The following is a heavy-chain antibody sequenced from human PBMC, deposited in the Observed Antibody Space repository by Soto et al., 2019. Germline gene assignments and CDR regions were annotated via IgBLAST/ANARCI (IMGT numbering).Heavy chain of an antibody. CDR1: GFTFSSYG. CDR2: ISHDGSNK. D-gene: IGHD6-19*01. CDR3: AKHLLAVAGYLHGIDV. V-gene: IGHV3-30*18. Sequence: QVQLVESGGGVVQPGRSLRLSCAASGFTFSSYGMHWVRQAPGKGLEWVAVISHDGSNKYFADSVKGRFTIPRDNSQNTLYLQMNSLRAEDTAVYYCAKHLLAVAGYLHGIDVWGQGTTVTVSS. J-gene: IGHJ6*02.